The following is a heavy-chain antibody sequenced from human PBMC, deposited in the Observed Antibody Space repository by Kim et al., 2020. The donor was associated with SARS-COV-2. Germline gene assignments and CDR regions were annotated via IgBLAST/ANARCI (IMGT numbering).Heavy chain of an antibody. D-gene: IGHD2-15*01. CDR3: ARGGTPYYFDY. CDR2: IYYSGST. V-gene: IGHV4-31*03. CDR1: GGSISSGGYY. Sequence: SETLSLTCTVSGGSISSGGYYWSWIRQHPGKGLEWIGYIYYSGSTYYNPSLKSRVTISVDTSKNQFSLKLSSVTAADTALYYCARGGTPYYFDYWGQGTLVTVSS. J-gene: IGHJ4*02.